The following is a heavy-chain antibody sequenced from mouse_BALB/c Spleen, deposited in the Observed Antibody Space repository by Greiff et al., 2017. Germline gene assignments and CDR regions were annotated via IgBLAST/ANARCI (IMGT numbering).Heavy chain of an antibody. CDR3: ERHWDGNPIDY. J-gene: IGHJ2*02. V-gene: IGHV5-12-2*01. Sequence: EVMLVESGGGLVQPGGSLKLSCAASGFTFSSYTMSWVRQTPEKRLEWVAYISNGGGSTYYPATVKGLFTISRDNAKNNLYPQISSLKSEDTGMYYYERHWDGNPIDYWGQGTSVTVSS. CDR1: GFTFSSYT. CDR2: ISNGGGST. D-gene: IGHD2-1*01.